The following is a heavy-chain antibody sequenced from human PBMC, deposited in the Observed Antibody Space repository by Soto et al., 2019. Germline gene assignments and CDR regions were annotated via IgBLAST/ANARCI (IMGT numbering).Heavy chain of an antibody. J-gene: IGHJ6*02. CDR1: GFTVSNAW. Sequence: GSLRLSCAASGFTVSNAWMSWVRQAPGKGLEWVGRIKSKTDGGTTDYAAPVKGRCTISRDDSKNSLYLQMNSLRTEDTALYYCAKDFSGAMVTEAYYYYGMDVRGQGTTVTVSS. V-gene: IGHV3-15*05. CDR2: IKSKTDGGTT. CDR3: AKDFSGAMVTEAYYYYGMDV. D-gene: IGHD5-18*01.